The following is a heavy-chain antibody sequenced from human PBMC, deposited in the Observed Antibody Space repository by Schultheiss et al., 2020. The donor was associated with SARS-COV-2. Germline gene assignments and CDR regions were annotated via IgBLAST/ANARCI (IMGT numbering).Heavy chain of an antibody. D-gene: IGHD2-21*02. Sequence: GGSLRLSCAASGFTFSSYGMHWVRQAPGKGLEWVAVIWYDGSNKYYADSVKGRFTISRDNSKNTLYLQMNSLRAEDTAVYYCARAAGDSHHYYYYGMDVWGQGTTVTAP. J-gene: IGHJ6*02. V-gene: IGHV3-33*01. CDR2: IWYDGSNK. CDR3: ARAAGDSHHYYYYGMDV. CDR1: GFTFSSYG.